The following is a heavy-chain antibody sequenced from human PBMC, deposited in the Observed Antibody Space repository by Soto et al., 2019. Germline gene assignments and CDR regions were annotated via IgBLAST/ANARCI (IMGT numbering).Heavy chain of an antibody. J-gene: IGHJ6*02. Sequence: PGESLKISCKGSGYSFTSYWISWVRQMPGKGLEWMGRIDPSDSYTNYSPSFQGHVTISADKSISTAYLQWSSLKASDTAMYYCARTVATTDYYYYGMDVWGLGTTVTV. CDR3: ARTVATTDYYYYGMDV. V-gene: IGHV5-10-1*01. CDR1: GYSFTSYW. D-gene: IGHD5-12*01. CDR2: IDPSDSYT.